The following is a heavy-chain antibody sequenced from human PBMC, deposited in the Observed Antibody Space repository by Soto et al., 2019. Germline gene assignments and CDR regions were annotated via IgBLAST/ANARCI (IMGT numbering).Heavy chain of an antibody. CDR1: GFTFSSYA. V-gene: IGHV3-30-3*01. D-gene: IGHD3-22*01. CDR2: ISYDGSNK. J-gene: IGHJ4*02. CDR3: AREYYYDSSGSDY. Sequence: QVQLVESGGGVVQPGRSLRLSCAASGFTFSSYAMHWVRQDPGKGLEWVAVISYDGSNKYYADSVKGRFTSSRDNSKNTLYLQMNSLRAEDTAVYYCAREYYYDSSGSDYWGQGTLVTVSS.